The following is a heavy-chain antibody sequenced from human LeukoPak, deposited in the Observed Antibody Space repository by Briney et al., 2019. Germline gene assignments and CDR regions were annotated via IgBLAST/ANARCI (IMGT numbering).Heavy chain of an antibody. V-gene: IGHV3-23*01. J-gene: IGHJ4*02. Sequence: GGSLRLSXAASGFTFSNYAMTWVRRPPGKGLEWLSGISGIGSSTYYTDSVKGRFTISRDNSKSTLYLQMNSLRAEDTAVYYCAKSFASVDVVATITDYWGQGTLVTVSS. CDR3: AKSFASVDVVATITDY. CDR2: ISGIGSST. CDR1: GFTFSNYA. D-gene: IGHD5-12*01.